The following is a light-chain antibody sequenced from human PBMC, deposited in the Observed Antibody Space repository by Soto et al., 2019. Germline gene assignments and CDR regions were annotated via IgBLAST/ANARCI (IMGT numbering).Light chain of an antibody. J-gene: IGKJ3*01. CDR1: QSVSSSY. V-gene: IGKV3-20*01. Sequence: EIVLTQSPGTLSLSPGERATLSCRASQSVSSSYLAWYQQKPGQAPRLLIYGASSRATGIPDRFSGSGSGTDFTLTISSLQPEDFATYYCQQSYNTPRTFGPGTKVDIK. CDR3: QQSYNTPRT. CDR2: GAS.